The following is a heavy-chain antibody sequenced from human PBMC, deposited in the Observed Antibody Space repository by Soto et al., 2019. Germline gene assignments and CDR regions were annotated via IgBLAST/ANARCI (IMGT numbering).Heavy chain of an antibody. CDR2: MNPNSGNT. CDR1: GYTFTSYD. D-gene: IGHD5-12*01. CDR3: ARGPDPSSKYSGYDFQGY. Sequence: QVQLVQSGAEVKKPGASVKVSCKASGYTFTSYDINWVRQATGQGLEWMGWMNPNSGNTGYAQKFQGRVTITRNTSISTAYMELSSLRSEDTAVYYCARGPDPSSKYSGYDFQGYWGQGTLVTVSS. J-gene: IGHJ4*02. V-gene: IGHV1-8*01.